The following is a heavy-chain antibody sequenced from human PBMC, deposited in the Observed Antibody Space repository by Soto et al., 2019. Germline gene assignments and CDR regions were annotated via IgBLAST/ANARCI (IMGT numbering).Heavy chain of an antibody. D-gene: IGHD3-9*01. CDR3: ARYYRDILTAFNCFDP. Sequence: EVQLVESGGGLVQPGGSLRLSCAASGFRFSNYAMHWVRQAPGKGLEYVSGISSNGDITYYANSVRDRFTISIDYSKNTLYLQMGSLRAEDMAVYYCARYYRDILTAFNCFDPWGQGTLVTVSS. J-gene: IGHJ5*02. CDR1: GFRFSNYA. CDR2: ISSNGDIT. V-gene: IGHV3-64*01.